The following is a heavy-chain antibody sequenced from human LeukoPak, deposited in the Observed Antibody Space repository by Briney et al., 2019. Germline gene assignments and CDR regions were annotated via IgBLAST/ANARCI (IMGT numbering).Heavy chain of an antibody. D-gene: IGHD6-13*01. Sequence: SETLSLTCAVYGGSFSGYYWSWIRQSPGKGVEWIGEINHSGSTNYNPSLKSRVTISVDTSKNQFSLKLSSVTAADTAVYYCARAAGIAPDWFDPWGQGTLVTVSS. CDR3: ARAAGIAPDWFDP. J-gene: IGHJ5*02. V-gene: IGHV4-34*01. CDR1: GGSFSGYY. CDR2: INHSGST.